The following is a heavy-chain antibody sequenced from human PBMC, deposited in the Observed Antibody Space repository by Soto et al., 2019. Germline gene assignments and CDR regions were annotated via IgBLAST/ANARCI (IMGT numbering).Heavy chain of an antibody. D-gene: IGHD2-2*01. Sequence: QVQLVQSGAEVKKPGASVKVSCKASGYTFTSYAMHWVRQAPGQRLEWMGWINAGNGNTKYSQKFQGRVTITRDTSASTAYMGLSSLRSEDTAVYYCARDCSTSCYPFRYFDYWGQGTLVTVSS. CDR2: INAGNGNT. J-gene: IGHJ4*02. CDR1: GYTFTSYA. V-gene: IGHV1-3*01. CDR3: ARDCSTSCYPFRYFDY.